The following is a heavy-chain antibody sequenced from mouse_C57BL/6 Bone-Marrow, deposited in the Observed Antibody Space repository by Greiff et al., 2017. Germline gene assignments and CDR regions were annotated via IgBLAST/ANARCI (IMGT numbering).Heavy chain of an antibody. CDR1: GYTFTSYW. J-gene: IGHJ2*01. CDR2: IHPNSGST. V-gene: IGHV1-64*01. Sequence: QVQLQQPGAELVKPGASVTLSCKASGYTFTSYWMHWVKQRPGQGLEWIGMIHPNSGSTNYNEKFKSKATLTVDKSSSTAYMQLSSLTSEDSAVYYCAKERLRLLYYFDYWGQGTTLTVSS. CDR3: AKERLRLLYYFDY. D-gene: IGHD3-2*02.